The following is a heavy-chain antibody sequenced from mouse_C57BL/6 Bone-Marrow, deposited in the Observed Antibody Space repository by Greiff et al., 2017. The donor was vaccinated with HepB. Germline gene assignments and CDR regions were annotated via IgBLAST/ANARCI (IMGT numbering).Heavy chain of an antibody. J-gene: IGHJ1*03. D-gene: IGHD1-1*01. CDR3: ARRDYYGSSYWYFDV. CDR2: IDPSDSYT. V-gene: IGHV1-69*01. Sequence: QVQLQQPGAELVMPGASVKLSCKASGHTFTSYWMHWVKQRPGQGLEWIGEIDPSDSYTNYNQKFKGKSTLTVDKSSSTAYMQLSSLTSEDSAVYYCARRDYYGSSYWYFDVWGTGTTVTVSS. CDR1: GHTFTSYW.